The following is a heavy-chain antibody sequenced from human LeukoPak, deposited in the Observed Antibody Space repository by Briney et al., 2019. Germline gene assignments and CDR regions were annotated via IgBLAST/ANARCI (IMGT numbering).Heavy chain of an antibody. CDR2: IKQDGSEK. D-gene: IGHD3-3*01. J-gene: IGHJ5*02. CDR1: GFTFSSYW. Sequence: GGSLRLSCAASGFTFSSYWMSWVRQAPGKGLEWVANIKQDGSEKYYVDSVKGRFTISRDNAKNSLYLQMNSLRAEDTAVYYCAKDTVYNFWSGSSFDPWGQGTLVTVSS. V-gene: IGHV3-7*03. CDR3: AKDTVYNFWSGSSFDP.